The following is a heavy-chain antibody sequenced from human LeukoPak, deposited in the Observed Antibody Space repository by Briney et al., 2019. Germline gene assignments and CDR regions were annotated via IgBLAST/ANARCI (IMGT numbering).Heavy chain of an antibody. V-gene: IGHV4-34*01. D-gene: IGHD2-15*01. CDR2: INHSGST. CDR1: GVSFSGYY. J-gene: IGHJ4*02. Sequence: SETLSLTCAVYGVSFSGYYWSWIRQPPGKGLEWIGEINHSGSTNYNPSLKSRVTISVDTSKNQFSLKLSSVTAADTAVYYCARGRTRYCSGGSCYLFDYWGQGTLVTVSS. CDR3: ARGRTRYCSGGSCYLFDY.